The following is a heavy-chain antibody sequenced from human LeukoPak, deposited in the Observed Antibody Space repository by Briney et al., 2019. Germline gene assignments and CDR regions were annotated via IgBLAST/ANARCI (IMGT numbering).Heavy chain of an antibody. CDR3: AKGHQRTVRYFDY. Sequence: GGSLRLSCAASGFTFSSYAMSRVRQAPGKGLEWVSAISGSGGSTYYADSVKGRFTISRDNSKNTLYLQMNSLRAEDTAVYYCAKGHQRTVRYFDYWGQGTLVTVSS. D-gene: IGHD3-10*01. CDR2: ISGSGGST. J-gene: IGHJ4*02. V-gene: IGHV3-23*01. CDR1: GFTFSSYA.